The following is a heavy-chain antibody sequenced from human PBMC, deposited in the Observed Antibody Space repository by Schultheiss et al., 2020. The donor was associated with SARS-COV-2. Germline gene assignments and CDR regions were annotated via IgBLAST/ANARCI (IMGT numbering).Heavy chain of an antibody. Sequence: GESLKISCAASGFTFSSYGMHWVRQAPGKGLEWVAVIWYDGSNKYYADSVKGRFTISRDNSKNTLYLQMNSLRAEDTAVYYCAKVRDATMIEEVITRDAFDIWGQGTMATVSS. CDR1: GFTFSSYG. D-gene: IGHD3-22*01. CDR3: AKVRDATMIEEVITRDAFDI. J-gene: IGHJ3*02. CDR2: IWYDGSNK. V-gene: IGHV3-30*02.